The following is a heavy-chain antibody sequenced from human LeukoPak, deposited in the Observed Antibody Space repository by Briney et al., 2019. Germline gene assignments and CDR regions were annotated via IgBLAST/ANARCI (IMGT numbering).Heavy chain of an antibody. CDR1: GFTFSSYG. D-gene: IGHD3-10*01. V-gene: IGHV3-33*01. J-gene: IGHJ6*02. CDR3: AREFNYYGSGYGMDV. Sequence: GGSLRLSCAASGFTFSSYGMHGVRQAPGKGLEWVAVIWYDGSNKYYADSVKGRFTISRDNSKNTLYLQMNSLRAEDTAVYYCAREFNYYGSGYGMDVCGQGTTVTVSS. CDR2: IWYDGSNK.